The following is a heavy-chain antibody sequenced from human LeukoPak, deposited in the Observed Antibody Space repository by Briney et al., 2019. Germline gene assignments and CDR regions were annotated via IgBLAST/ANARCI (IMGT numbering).Heavy chain of an antibody. J-gene: IGHJ4*02. CDR3: ARAGVVVVTATSFDY. CDR1: GYTFTSYY. Sequence: ASVKVSCKASGYTFTSYYMHWLRQAPGQGLEWMGIINPSGGSTSYAQKFQGRVTMTRDTSTSTVYMELSSLRSEDTAVYYCARAGVVVVTATSFDYWGQGTLVTVSS. CDR2: INPSGGST. V-gene: IGHV1-46*01. D-gene: IGHD2-21*02.